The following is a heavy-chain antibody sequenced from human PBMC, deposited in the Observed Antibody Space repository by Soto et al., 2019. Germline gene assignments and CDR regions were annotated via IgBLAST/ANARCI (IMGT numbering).Heavy chain of an antibody. CDR1: GFTFSTYA. Sequence: EVQLLESGGGLVQPGGSLRLSCAASGFTFSTYAMSWVRQAPGKGLEWVSGISSSGGSTYYADSVKGRFTISRDNSKNTLGLQRNSLRAGDTAVYYCAPTPGGTPTWGSFPSWAQGPVVTVSS. D-gene: IGHD7-27*01. V-gene: IGHV3-23*01. J-gene: IGHJ5*02. CDR3: APTPGGTPTWGSFPS. CDR2: ISSSGGST.